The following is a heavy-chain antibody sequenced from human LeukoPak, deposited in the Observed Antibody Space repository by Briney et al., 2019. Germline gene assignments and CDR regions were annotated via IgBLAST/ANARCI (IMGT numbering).Heavy chain of an antibody. CDR3: GEGGY. D-gene: IGHD2-15*01. CDR2: IIPIFGTA. J-gene: IGHJ4*02. V-gene: IGHV1-69*05. Sequence: GASVKVSCKASGGTFSSYAISWVRQAPGQGLEWMGGIIPIFGTANYAQKFQGRVTMTTDTSTTTAYMELRSLRSDDTAVYYCGEGGYWGQGTLVTVSS. CDR1: GGTFSSYA.